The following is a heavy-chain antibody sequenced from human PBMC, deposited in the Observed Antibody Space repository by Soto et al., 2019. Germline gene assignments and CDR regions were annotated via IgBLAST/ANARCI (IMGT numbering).Heavy chain of an antibody. Sequence: QLQLQESGSGLVKPSQTLSLTCAVSGDSIRSGGYSWNSIRQPPGKGLEWIGYIYHSGGTDYNPSLKSRVTITVDSSNNQFSLKLSSVTAADTAVYYCARDSRSGYYLDYWGQGTLVTVSS. D-gene: IGHD3-22*01. CDR3: ARDSRSGYYLDY. J-gene: IGHJ4*02. CDR2: IYHSGGT. CDR1: GDSIRSGGYS. V-gene: IGHV4-30-2*01.